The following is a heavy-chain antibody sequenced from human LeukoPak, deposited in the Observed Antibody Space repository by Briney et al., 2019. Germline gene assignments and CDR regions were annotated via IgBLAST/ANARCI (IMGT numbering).Heavy chain of an antibody. CDR1: GGTVSSYA. CDR3: ARGLDIVVVPAANTAFDI. J-gene: IGHJ3*02. CDR2: IIPIFGTA. D-gene: IGHD2-2*03. V-gene: IGHV1-69*05. Sequence: SVKFSCKASGGTVSSYAISWVRQAPGQGLEWMGGIIPIFGTANYAQKFQGRVTITTDESTSTAYMELSSLRSEDTAVYYCARGLDIVVVPAANTAFDIWGQGTMVTVSS.